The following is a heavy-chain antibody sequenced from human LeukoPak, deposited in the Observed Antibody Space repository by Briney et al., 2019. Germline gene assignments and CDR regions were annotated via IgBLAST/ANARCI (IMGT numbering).Heavy chain of an antibody. V-gene: IGHV1-46*01. CDR2: VNPSGGST. J-gene: IGHJ4*02. CDR3: ARDGRFHDYYGSGSFDY. CDR1: GYTFTSYY. D-gene: IGHD3-10*01. Sequence: ASVKVSCKASGYTFTSYYMHWVRQAPGQGLEWMGIVNPSGGSTSYAQKFQGRVTMTRDMSTSTVYMELSSLKSEDTAVYYCARDGRFHDYYGSGSFDYWGQGTLVTVSS.